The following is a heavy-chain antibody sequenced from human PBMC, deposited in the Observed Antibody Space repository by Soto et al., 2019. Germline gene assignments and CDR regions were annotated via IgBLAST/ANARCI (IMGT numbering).Heavy chain of an antibody. Sequence: GGSLRLSCAGSGFTFRWFGMNWVRQAPGKGLEWVARISNDGSNEYYVDSVKGRFTISRDNSKNTLYLQMDSLRAEDTAVYYCAKGEVRGTIPSYFDYWGQGTTVTVSS. D-gene: IGHD3-10*01. CDR3: AKGEVRGTIPSYFDY. CDR1: GFTFRWFG. J-gene: IGHJ4*03. V-gene: IGHV3-30*18. CDR2: ISNDGSNE.